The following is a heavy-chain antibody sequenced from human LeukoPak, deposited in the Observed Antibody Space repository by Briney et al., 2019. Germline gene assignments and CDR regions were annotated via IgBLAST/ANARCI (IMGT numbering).Heavy chain of an antibody. V-gene: IGHV3-20*04. J-gene: IGHJ4*02. CDR2: INWNGGST. D-gene: IGHD3-22*01. CDR3: ARAGEYYYDSSGYYYQDY. CDR1: GFTFSDYY. Sequence: GGSLRLSCAASGFTFSDYYMSWIRQAPGKGLEWVSGINWNGGSTGYADSVKGRFTISRDNAKNSLYLQMNSLRAEDTALYYCARAGEYYYDSSGYYYQDYWGQGTLVTVSS.